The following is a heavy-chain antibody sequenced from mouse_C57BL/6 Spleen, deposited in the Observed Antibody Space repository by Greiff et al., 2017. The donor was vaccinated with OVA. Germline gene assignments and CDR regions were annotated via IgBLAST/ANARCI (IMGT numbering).Heavy chain of an antibody. CDR2: INPNYGTT. D-gene: IGHD4-1*02. Sequence: VQLQQSGPELVKPGASVKISCTASGYSFTDYNMNWVKQSNGKSLEWIGVINPNYGTTSYNQKFKSKATLTVDQSSSTASMQLNLLTSEDSAVDYCARRATADDFDYWGQGTTLTVSS. CDR3: ARRATADDFDY. J-gene: IGHJ2*01. V-gene: IGHV1-39*01. CDR1: GYSFTDYN.